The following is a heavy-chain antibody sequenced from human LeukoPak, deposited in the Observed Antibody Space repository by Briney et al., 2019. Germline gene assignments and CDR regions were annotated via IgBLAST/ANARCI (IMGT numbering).Heavy chain of an antibody. CDR2: ISPSGGST. V-gene: IGHV1-46*01. CDR1: GYTFTSNY. J-gene: IGHJ3*02. Sequence: ASVKVSCKAFGYTFTSNYMHWVRQAPGQGPEWMGVISPSGGSTTYAQKFQGRVTLTRDMSTSTDYLELSSLRSEDTAVYYCARDLHPLRYFDWLPIRVEKDAFDIWGQGTMVTVSS. CDR3: ARDLHPLRYFDWLPIRVEKDAFDI. D-gene: IGHD3-9*01.